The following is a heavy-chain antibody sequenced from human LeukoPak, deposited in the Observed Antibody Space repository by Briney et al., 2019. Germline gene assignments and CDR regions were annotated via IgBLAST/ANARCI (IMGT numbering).Heavy chain of an antibody. D-gene: IGHD4-17*01. J-gene: IGHJ4*02. CDR2: ISSSSSYI. CDR1: GFTFSSYS. V-gene: IGHV3-21*01. CDR3: ARVGLRPYFDY. Sequence: GGSLRLSCAASGFTFSSYSMNWVRQAPGKGLEWVSSISSSSSYIYYADSVKGRFTISRDNAKNSLYLQMNSLRAEDTAVHYCARVGLRPYFDYWGQGTLVTVSS.